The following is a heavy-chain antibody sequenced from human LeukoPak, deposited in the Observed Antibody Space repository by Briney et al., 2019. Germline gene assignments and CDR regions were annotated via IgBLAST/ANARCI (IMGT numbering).Heavy chain of an antibody. CDR2: INHSGST. J-gene: IGHJ6*02. V-gene: IGHV4-34*01. CDR1: GGSFSGYY. CDR3: ARGGDYDFWSGYPGPYYYYGMDV. Sequence: SETLSLTCAVYGGSFSGYYWSWIRQPPGKGLEWIGEINHSGSTNYNPSLKSRVTISVDTSENQFSLKLSSVTAADTAVYYCARGGDYDFWSGYPGPYYYYGMDVWGQGTTVTVSS. D-gene: IGHD3-3*01.